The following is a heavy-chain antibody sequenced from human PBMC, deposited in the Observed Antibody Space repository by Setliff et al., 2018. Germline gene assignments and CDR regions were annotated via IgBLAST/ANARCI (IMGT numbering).Heavy chain of an antibody. CDR3: ARLATDYGDYESLNYFDY. CDR2: IXXXXXXX. J-gene: IGHJ4*02. D-gene: IGHD4-17*01. Sequence: GESLKISCKGSGYSFTSYWIGWVRQMPGKGLEWMGIIXXXXXXXXXXPSFQGQVTISADKSISTAYLQWSSLKASDTAMYYCARLATDYGDYESLNYFDYWGQGTLVTVSS. CDR1: GYSFTSYW. V-gene: IGHV5-51*01.